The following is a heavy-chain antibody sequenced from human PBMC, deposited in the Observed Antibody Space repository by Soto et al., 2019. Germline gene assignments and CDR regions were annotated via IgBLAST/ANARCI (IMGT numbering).Heavy chain of an antibody. CDR1: GYTFSSYA. D-gene: IGHD4-17*01. CDR3: ARDRTTVVSPSIYYSGMDV. V-gene: IGHV3-30-3*01. CDR2: ISYDGSNK. Sequence: SCKASGYTFSSYAMHWVRQAPGKGLEWVAVISYDGSNKYYADSVKGRFTISRDNSKNTLYLQMNSLRAEDTAVYYFARDRTTVVSPSIYYSGMDVWDQGTTVAVSS. J-gene: IGHJ6*02.